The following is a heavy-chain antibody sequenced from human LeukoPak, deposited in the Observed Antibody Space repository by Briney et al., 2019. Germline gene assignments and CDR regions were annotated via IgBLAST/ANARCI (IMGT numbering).Heavy chain of an antibody. Sequence: ASVKVSCKVAGYTLTELSMHWVRQAPGKGLEWMGGFDPEDGETIYDQKFQSIVTMTEDTSTETAYMELSSLRSENTAVYYCATVSCSSTSCYEEKYYFDYWGQGTLVTVSS. J-gene: IGHJ4*02. CDR2: FDPEDGET. D-gene: IGHD2-2*01. CDR3: ATVSCSSTSCYEEKYYFDY. V-gene: IGHV1-24*01. CDR1: GYTLTELS.